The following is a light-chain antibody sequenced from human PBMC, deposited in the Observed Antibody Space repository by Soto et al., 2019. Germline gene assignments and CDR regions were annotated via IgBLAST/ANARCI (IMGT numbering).Light chain of an antibody. CDR2: WAS. V-gene: IGKV4-1*01. J-gene: IGKJ2*01. CDR3: QQYYDTPYT. Sequence: DIVMTQSPDPLAVSLGERATINCKSSQSVLYSSNNKKYLAWYQQKPGQPPKLLIYWASTRESGVPDRFSGSGSGTDFTLTITSLQAEDVAVYYCQQYYDTPYTFGQGTKLEIK. CDR1: QSVLYSSNNKKY.